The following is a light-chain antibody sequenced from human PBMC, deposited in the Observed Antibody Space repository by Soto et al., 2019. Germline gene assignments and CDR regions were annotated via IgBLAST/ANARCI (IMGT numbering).Light chain of an antibody. V-gene: IGLV2-11*01. J-gene: IGLJ1*01. CDR2: HVA. Sequence: QSVLTQPRSVSGSPGQSVTISCTGSSSDVGGYNFVSWYQQHPGKAPRVIIFHVATRPSGVPDRFSGSKSGDTVSLTISGLQAEDEADYYCCSYAGSYTYVFGTGTKVTVL. CDR1: SSDVGGYNF. CDR3: CSYAGSYTYV.